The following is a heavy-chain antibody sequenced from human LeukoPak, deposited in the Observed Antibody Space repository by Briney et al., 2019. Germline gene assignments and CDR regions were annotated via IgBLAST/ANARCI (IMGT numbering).Heavy chain of an antibody. CDR3: AADSRLGVPDYFDY. CDR2: IAHDGAIK. J-gene: IGHJ4*02. CDR1: RSSLSNYA. Sequence: PGGSPRLSCAASRSSLSNYAMHWVRQPPGEGLEWVAVIAHDGAIKLYADAVKGRFTISRDNSRNTLYLEMNNLRGEDTAVYFCAADSRLGVPDYFDYWGQGTLVTVSS. V-gene: IGHV3-30-3*01. D-gene: IGHD1-26*01.